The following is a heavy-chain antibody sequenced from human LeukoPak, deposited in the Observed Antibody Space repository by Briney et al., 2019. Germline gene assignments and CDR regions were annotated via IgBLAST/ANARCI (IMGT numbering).Heavy chain of an antibody. CDR1: GDSISNYY. J-gene: IGHJ5*02. Sequence: SETLSLTCTVSGDSISNYYWSWIRQPPEKGLEYIGYIYYSGSTSYNPSLKSRVTISVDTSKNQFSLKLSSVTAADTAVYYCARGSGRYSYQMTSWGQGTLVTVSS. V-gene: IGHV4-59*01. D-gene: IGHD1-26*01. CDR2: IYYSGST. CDR3: ARGSGRYSYQMTS.